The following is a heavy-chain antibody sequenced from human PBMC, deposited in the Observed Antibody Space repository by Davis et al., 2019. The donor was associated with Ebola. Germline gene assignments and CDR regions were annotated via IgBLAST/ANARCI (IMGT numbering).Heavy chain of an antibody. CDR3: AQDDSSWKYWYFEL. CDR2: IKSEADGGTT. CDR1: GFTFGTAW. V-gene: IGHV3-15*01. J-gene: IGHJ2*01. Sequence: PGGSLRLSCAASGFTFGTAWMSWVRQAPGEGLEWVGRIKSEADGGTTDYAAHVKGRFTISRDDSKDMVYLQINSLKIEDTAVYYCAQDDSSWKYWYFELWGRGTVVTVSS. D-gene: IGHD6-13*01.